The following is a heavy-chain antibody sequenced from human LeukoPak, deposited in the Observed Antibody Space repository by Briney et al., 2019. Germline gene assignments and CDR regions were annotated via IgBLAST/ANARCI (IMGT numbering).Heavy chain of an antibody. D-gene: IGHD3-3*02. CDR1: GFTFSSYG. Sequence: GGSLRLSCAASGFTFSSYGMSWVRQAPGKGLEWVSAISGSGGSTYYADSVKGRFTISRDNSKNTLYLQINSLRADDTAVYYCARAGSIRFDYWGQGTLVTVSS. J-gene: IGHJ4*02. V-gene: IGHV3-23*01. CDR2: ISGSGGST. CDR3: ARAGSIRFDY.